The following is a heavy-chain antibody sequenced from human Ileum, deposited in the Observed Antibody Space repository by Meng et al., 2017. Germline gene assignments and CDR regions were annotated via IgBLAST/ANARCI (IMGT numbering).Heavy chain of an antibody. V-gene: IGHV4-61*08. CDR1: GGSVSSDGFP. Sequence: QVQLQESGPGLVRPAETLSLICPVSGGSVSSDGFPWGWVRQPPGKGLEWIGYASTNYNPSLKSRVTISLDTSKNQFSLELSSVTAADTAVYYCARDHWGSLDYWGQGILVTVSS. J-gene: IGHJ4*02. D-gene: IGHD7-27*01. CDR3: ARDHWGSLDY. CDR2: AST.